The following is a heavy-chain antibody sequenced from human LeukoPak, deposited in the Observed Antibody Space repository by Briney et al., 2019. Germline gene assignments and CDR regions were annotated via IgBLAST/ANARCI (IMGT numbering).Heavy chain of an antibody. V-gene: IGHV1-18*01. CDR1: GYTFTSYG. CDR3: ARDQEYSYGDYYYYYGMDV. D-gene: IGHD5-18*01. CDR2: ISAYNGNT. Sequence: EASVKVSCKASGYTFTSYGISWVRQAPGQGLEWMGWISAYNGNTNYAQKLQGRVTMTTDTSTSTAYMELRSLRSDDTAVYYCARDQEYSYGDYYYYYGMDVWGQGTTVTVSS. J-gene: IGHJ6*02.